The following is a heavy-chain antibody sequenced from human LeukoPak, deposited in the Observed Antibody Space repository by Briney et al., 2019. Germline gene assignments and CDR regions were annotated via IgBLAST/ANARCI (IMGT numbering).Heavy chain of an antibody. D-gene: IGHD3-10*01. Sequence: GASVKVSCKASGGTFSSYAISWARQAPGQGLEWMGGIIPIFGIANYAQKFQGRVTITADKSTSTAYMELSSLRSEDTAVYYCASHYGSGTPGYGMDVWGQGTTVTVSS. CDR2: IIPIFGIA. J-gene: IGHJ6*02. V-gene: IGHV1-69*10. CDR1: GGTFSSYA. CDR3: ASHYGSGTPGYGMDV.